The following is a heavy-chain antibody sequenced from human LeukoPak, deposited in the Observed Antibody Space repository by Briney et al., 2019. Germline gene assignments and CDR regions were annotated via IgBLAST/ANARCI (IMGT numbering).Heavy chain of an antibody. CDR1: GYTLIELY. J-gene: IGHJ6*02. CDR2: FDPEDGET. Sequence: VASVKVSCKVSGYTLIELYMHWVRQAPGIGLEWMGGFDPEDGETIYAQKFQGRVTMTEDTSTDTAYMELSSLRSEDTAVYYCATGSPLEYEYDSRSNNHGLDVWGQGTTVTVSS. V-gene: IGHV1-24*01. D-gene: IGHD3-22*01. CDR3: ATGSPLEYEYDSRSNNHGLDV.